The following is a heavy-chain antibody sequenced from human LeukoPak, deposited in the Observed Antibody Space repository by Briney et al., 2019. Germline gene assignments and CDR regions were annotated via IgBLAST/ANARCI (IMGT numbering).Heavy chain of an antibody. CDR3: ARDGDYYDSSGHFDY. CDR1: GFTFSSYE. J-gene: IGHJ4*02. CDR2: ISSSGSTI. Sequence: PGGSLRLSCAASGFTFSSYEMNWVRQAPGKGLEWVSYISSSGSTIYYADSVKGRFTISRDNAKNSLCLQMNSLRAEDTAVYYCARDGDYYDSSGHFDYWGQGTLVTVSS. V-gene: IGHV3-48*03. D-gene: IGHD3-22*01.